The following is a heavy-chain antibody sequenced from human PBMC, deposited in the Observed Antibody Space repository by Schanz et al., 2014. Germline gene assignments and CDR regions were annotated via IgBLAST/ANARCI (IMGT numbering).Heavy chain of an antibody. CDR3: ARHSGYYYYYGMDV. CDR2: IYYSGST. J-gene: IGHJ6*02. CDR1: GGSISSSSYY. V-gene: IGHV4-39*01. Sequence: QLQLQESGPGLVKPSETLSLTCTVSGGSISSSSYYWGWIRQPPGKGLEWIGSIYYSGSTYYNPSLKSRFPIPLDTPKTHFPLKLSSLTAADTAVYYCARHSGYYYYYGMDVWGQGTTVTVSS.